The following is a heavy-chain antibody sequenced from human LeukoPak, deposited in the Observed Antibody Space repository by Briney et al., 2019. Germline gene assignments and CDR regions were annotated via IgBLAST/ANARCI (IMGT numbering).Heavy chain of an antibody. V-gene: IGHV4-34*01. Sequence: SSETLSLTCAVYGGSSSGYYWSWIRQPPGKGLEWIGEINHSGSTNYNPSLKSRVTISVDTSENQFSLKLSSVTAADTAVYYCARANYDFWSGYYTNYYYGMDVWGQGTTVTVSS. J-gene: IGHJ6*02. D-gene: IGHD3-3*01. CDR2: INHSGST. CDR1: GGSSSGYY. CDR3: ARANYDFWSGYYTNYYYGMDV.